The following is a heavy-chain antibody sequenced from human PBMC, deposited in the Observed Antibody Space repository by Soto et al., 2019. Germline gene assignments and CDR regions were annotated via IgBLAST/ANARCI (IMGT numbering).Heavy chain of an antibody. Sequence: GRSLRLSCAGSGFTFSNYAMSWVRQAPGKGLEWVSGISASGGATYYADSVKGRFTISRDNSKNTHSLQMNSLRAEDTAVYYCAKGHKGDYVGGFEFRGQGTTVTASS. CDR2: ISASGGAT. CDR1: GFTFSNYA. D-gene: IGHD4-17*01. V-gene: IGHV3-23*01. CDR3: AKGHKGDYVGGFEF. J-gene: IGHJ6*02.